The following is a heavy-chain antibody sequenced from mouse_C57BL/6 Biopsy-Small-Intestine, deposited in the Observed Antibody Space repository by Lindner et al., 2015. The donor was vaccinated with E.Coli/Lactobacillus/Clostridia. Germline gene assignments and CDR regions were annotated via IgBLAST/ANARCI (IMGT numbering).Heavy chain of an antibody. CDR3: AGYGYDFDY. CDR1: GYTFTDYN. CDR2: INPNNGGS. V-gene: IGHV1-22*01. Sequence: VQLQESGPELVKPGASVKMSCKASGYTFTDYNMHWVKQSHGKSLEWIGYINPNNGGSSYNQKCKGKATLTVNKSSSTAYMEFRSLTSEDSAVYYCAGYGYDFDYWGQGTTLTVSS. J-gene: IGHJ2*01. D-gene: IGHD2-2*01.